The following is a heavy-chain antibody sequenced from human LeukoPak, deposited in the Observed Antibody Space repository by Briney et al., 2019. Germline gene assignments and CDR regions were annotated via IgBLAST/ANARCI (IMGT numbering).Heavy chain of an antibody. CDR2: ISAYTGST. J-gene: IGHJ4*02. D-gene: IGHD5-18*01. V-gene: IGHV1-18*01. Sequence: ASVTVSFTASGYTFNYYGISWVRQAPRQPLEWMGWISAYTGSTNYAQRLQGRVTMTTDTSTSTAYMELRSLRSDDTAVYYCARGGYSYGYMGYSDYWGQGTLVTVSS. CDR3: ARGGYSYGYMGYSDY. CDR1: GYTFNYYG.